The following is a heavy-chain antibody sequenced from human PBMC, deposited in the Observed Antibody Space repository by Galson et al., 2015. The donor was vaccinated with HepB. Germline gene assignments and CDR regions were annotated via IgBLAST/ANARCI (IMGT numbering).Heavy chain of an antibody. J-gene: IGHJ5*02. CDR1: GFTFSDYY. CDR2: ISSSSSYT. Sequence: SLRLSCAASGFTFSDYYMSWIRQAPGKGLEWVSYISSSSSYTNYADSVKGRFTISRDNAKNSLYLQMNSLRAEDTAVYYCARDRTFVGDYGDLNWFDPWGQGTLVTVSS. V-gene: IGHV3-11*06. D-gene: IGHD4-17*01. CDR3: ARDRTFVGDYGDLNWFDP.